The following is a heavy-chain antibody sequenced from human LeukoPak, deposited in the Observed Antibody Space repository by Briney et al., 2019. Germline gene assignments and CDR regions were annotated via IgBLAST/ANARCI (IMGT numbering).Heavy chain of an antibody. CDR2: IIPIFGTA. CDR1: GGTFSSYA. V-gene: IGHV1-69*01. CDR3: ARGGFGELLPNYFDY. J-gene: IGHJ4*02. D-gene: IGHD3-10*01. Sequence: SSEKVSCKASGGTFSSYAISWLRQAPGQGLEWMGGIIPIFGTANYAQKFQGRVTITADESTSTAYMELTSLRSEDTAVYYCARGGFGELLPNYFDYWGQGTLVTVSS.